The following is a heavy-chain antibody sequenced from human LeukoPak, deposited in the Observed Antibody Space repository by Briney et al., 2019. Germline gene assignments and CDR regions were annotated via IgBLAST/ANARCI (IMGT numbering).Heavy chain of an antibody. V-gene: IGHV3-48*03. D-gene: IGHD1-1*01. CDR3: AKGTYVFEDRDGYAFDI. CDR2: ISSSGSTI. J-gene: IGHJ3*02. CDR1: GFTFSSYE. Sequence: PGGSLRLSCAASGFTFSSYEMNWVRQAPGKGLEWVSYISSSGSTIYYADSVKGRFTISRDNAKNSLYLQMNSLRAEDTAVYYCAKGTYVFEDRDGYAFDIWGQGTMVTVSS.